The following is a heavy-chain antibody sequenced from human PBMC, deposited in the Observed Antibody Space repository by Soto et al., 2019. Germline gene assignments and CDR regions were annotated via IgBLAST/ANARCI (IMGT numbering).Heavy chain of an antibody. CDR2: IYHSGST. CDR3: ARSVVVRSYVAGNWFDP. V-gene: IGHV4-30-2*01. J-gene: IGHJ5*02. D-gene: IGHD2-21*01. Sequence: KQSQTLSLTCAVSGGSISSGGYSWSWIRQPPGKGLEWIGYIYHSGSTYYNPSLKSRVTISVDRSKNQFSLKLSSVTAADTAVYYCARSVVVRSYVAGNWFDPWGQGTLVTVSS. CDR1: GGSISSGGYS.